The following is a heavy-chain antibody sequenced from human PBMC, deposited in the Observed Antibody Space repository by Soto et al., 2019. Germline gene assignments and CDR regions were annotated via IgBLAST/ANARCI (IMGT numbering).Heavy chain of an antibody. CDR3: ASTGGAYYDFWSGYSAHDYYYYGMEV. Sequence: GASVKVSCRASGYTFTSYGISWVRQAPGQGLERMGWISAYNGNTNYAQKLQGRVTMTTDTSTSTAYMELRSLRSDDKAVYYCASTGGAYYDFWSGYSAHDYYYYGMEVRGQGTTVTVSS. D-gene: IGHD3-3*01. V-gene: IGHV1-18*01. CDR1: GYTFTSYG. CDR2: ISAYNGNT. J-gene: IGHJ6*02.